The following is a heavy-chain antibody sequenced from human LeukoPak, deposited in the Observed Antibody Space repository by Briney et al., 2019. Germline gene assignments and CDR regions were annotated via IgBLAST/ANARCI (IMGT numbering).Heavy chain of an antibody. CDR2: ISAYNGNT. D-gene: IGHD1-26*01. CDR1: GGTFSSYA. J-gene: IGHJ4*02. CDR3: ARDRASGSTTGDY. Sequence: ASVKVSCKASGGTFSSYAISWVRQAPGQGLEWMGWISAYNGNTNYAQKLQGRVTMTTDTSTSTAYMELRSLRSDDTAVYYCARDRASGSTTGDYWGQGTLVTVSS. V-gene: IGHV1-18*01.